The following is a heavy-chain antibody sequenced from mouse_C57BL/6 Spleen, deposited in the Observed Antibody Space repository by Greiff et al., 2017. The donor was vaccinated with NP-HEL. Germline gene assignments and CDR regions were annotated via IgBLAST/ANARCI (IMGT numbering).Heavy chain of an antibody. D-gene: IGHD1-1*01. Sequence: VQPPPSGTELIEPGASVKPFCKANGYNFPGYWVRGGKQSRGQGLEGIGCTLPGSGSTNYNEKFKGKATFTADTSSNTAYMQLSSLTTEDSAIYYCARETTVVATGDDWGQGTTLTVSS. CDR1: GYNFPGYW. CDR3: ARETTVVATGDD. J-gene: IGHJ2*01. V-gene: IGHV1-9*01. CDR2: TLPGSGST.